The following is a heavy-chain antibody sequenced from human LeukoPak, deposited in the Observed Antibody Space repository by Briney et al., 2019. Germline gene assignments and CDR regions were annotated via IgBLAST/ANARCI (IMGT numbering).Heavy chain of an antibody. J-gene: IGHJ5*02. CDR2: IIPVLGII. D-gene: IGHD2-8*01. Sequence: ASVKVSCQESSGTFCTHAISWVRQAPGQGLEWMGRIIPVLGIINYAQDFQGRVTITADKATYTAFLELSSLRSDDTAVYYCAKLHYCTTSSCSDWFDPWGQGTLVTVSS. V-gene: IGHV1-69*04. CDR3: AKLHYCTTSSCSDWFDP. CDR1: SGTFCTHA.